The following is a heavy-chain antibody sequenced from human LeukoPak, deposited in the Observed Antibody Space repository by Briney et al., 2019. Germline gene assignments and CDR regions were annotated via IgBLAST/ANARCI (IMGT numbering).Heavy chain of an antibody. CDR3: ATNSYYDSSGYF. J-gene: IGHJ4*02. D-gene: IGHD3-22*01. CDR2: IHPGGGGT. Sequence: GASVKVSCKASGFTLTNYFMHWMRHAPGQGLEWMGAIHPGGGGTIYAQKFQGRVTMTEDTSTDTAYMELSSLRSEDTAVYYCATNSYYDSSGYFWGQGTLVTVSS. V-gene: IGHV1-46*01. CDR1: GFTLTNYF.